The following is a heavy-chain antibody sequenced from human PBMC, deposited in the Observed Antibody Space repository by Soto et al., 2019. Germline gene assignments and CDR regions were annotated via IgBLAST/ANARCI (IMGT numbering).Heavy chain of an antibody. CDR3: AKVVYAMWSFDY. J-gene: IGHJ4*02. D-gene: IGHD2-8*02. V-gene: IGHV1-69*13. CDR2: IIPIFGTA. Sequence: SSVKGSCKAPGGTFSSYAIIWVRQAPGQGLEWMGGIIPIFGTANYAKKFQGRVTITAEEYTSTAYMELSSLRSEDTAVYYCAKVVYAMWSFDYWGQGTLVTVSS. CDR1: GGTFSSYA.